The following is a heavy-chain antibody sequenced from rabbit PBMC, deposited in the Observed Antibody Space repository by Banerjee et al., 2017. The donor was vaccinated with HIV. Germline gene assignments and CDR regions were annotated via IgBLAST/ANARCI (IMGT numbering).Heavy chain of an antibody. CDR3: ARDLAGVIGWNFSL. CDR2: IYSSNGDK. J-gene: IGHJ4*01. V-gene: IGHV1S47*01. D-gene: IGHD4-1*01. Sequence: QEQLEESGGDLVKPEGSLTLTCTASGSDISSNAMCWVRQAPGKGLELIACIYSSNGDKWYASWVNGRFTISRSTSLNTVDLKMTSLTVADTATYFCARDLAGVIGWNFSLWGPGTLVTVS. CDR1: GSDISSNA.